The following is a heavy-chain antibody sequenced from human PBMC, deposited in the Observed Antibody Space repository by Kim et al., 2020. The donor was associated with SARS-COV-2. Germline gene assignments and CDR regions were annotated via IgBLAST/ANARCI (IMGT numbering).Heavy chain of an antibody. V-gene: IGHV4-34*01. CDR3: ARLAHNWFDP. CDR2: INHSGST. CDR1: GGSFSGYY. Sequence: SETLSLTCAVYGGSFSGYYWSWIRQPPGKGLEWIGEINHSGSTNYNPSLKSRVTISVDTSKNQFSLKLSSVTAADTAVYYCARLAHNWFDPWGQGTLVTVSS. J-gene: IGHJ5*02.